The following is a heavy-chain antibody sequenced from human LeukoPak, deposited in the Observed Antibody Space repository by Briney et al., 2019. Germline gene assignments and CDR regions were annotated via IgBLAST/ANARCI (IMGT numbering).Heavy chain of an antibody. CDR2: IIPIFGTA. CDR3: ATRPRRDGYKNFDY. Sequence: SVTVSCKASGGTFSGYAISWVRQAPGQGLEWMGGIIPIFGTANYAQKFQGRVTITADESTSTAYMELSSLRSEDTAVYYCATRPRRDGYKNFDYWGQGTLVTVSS. J-gene: IGHJ4*02. D-gene: IGHD5-24*01. V-gene: IGHV1-69*01. CDR1: GGTFSGYA.